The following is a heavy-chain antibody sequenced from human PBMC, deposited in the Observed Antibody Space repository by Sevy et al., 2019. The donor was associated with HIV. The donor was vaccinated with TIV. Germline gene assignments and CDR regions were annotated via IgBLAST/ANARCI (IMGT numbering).Heavy chain of an antibody. D-gene: IGHD3-10*01. Sequence: GGSLRLSCAASGFTFNGYGMRWVRQAPGKGLEWVAVILYDGSNEYYADSVKGRFTISRDNSKNTVYLQMNRLRTEDTAVYYCAKGLHYGSGSYYGGTDYWGQGTLVTVSS. V-gene: IGHV3-30*18. J-gene: IGHJ4*02. CDR2: ILYDGSNE. CDR3: AKGLHYGSGSYYGGTDY. CDR1: GFTFNGYG.